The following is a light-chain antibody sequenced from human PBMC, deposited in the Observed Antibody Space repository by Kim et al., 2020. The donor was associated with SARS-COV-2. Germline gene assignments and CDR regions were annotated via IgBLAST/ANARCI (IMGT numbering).Light chain of an antibody. CDR1: KLGDKY. Sequence: GSPGQTASFTCSGDKLGDKYACWYQQKPGQSPVLVIYQDTKRPSGIPERFSGSNSGNTATLTISETQAMDEADYYCQAWHSSTVVFGGGTQLTVL. V-gene: IGLV3-1*01. CDR2: QDT. CDR3: QAWHSSTVV. J-gene: IGLJ2*01.